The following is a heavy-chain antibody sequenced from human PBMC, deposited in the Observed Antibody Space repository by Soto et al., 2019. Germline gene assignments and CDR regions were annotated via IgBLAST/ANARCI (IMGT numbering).Heavy chain of an antibody. CDR3: ARHLTGIAVAEGAGHAFDI. CDR1: GGSISSSSYY. J-gene: IGHJ3*02. D-gene: IGHD6-19*01. CDR2: IYYSGST. Sequence: QLQLQESGPGLVKPSETLSLTCTVSGGSISSSSYYWGWIRQPPGKGLEWIGSIYYSGSTYYNPSLKSRVTISVDTSKNQFSLKLSSVTAADTAVYYCARHLTGIAVAEGAGHAFDIWGQGTMVTVSS. V-gene: IGHV4-39*01.